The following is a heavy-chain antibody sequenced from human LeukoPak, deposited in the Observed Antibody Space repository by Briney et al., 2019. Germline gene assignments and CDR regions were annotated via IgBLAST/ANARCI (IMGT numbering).Heavy chain of an antibody. CDR3: AREVGYSYGLSPIDY. Sequence: GGSLRLSCAASGFTFSDYYMSWIRQAPGKGLKWVSYISSSGVTIYYADSVKGRFTISRDSAQNSLYLQMNSLRAEDTAMYYCAREVGYSYGLSPIDYWGQGTLVIVSS. J-gene: IGHJ4*02. D-gene: IGHD5-18*01. CDR2: ISSSGVTI. V-gene: IGHV3-11*04. CDR1: GFTFSDYY.